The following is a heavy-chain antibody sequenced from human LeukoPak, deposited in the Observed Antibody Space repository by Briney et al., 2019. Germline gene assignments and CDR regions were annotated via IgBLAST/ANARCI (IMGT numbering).Heavy chain of an antibody. Sequence: GGSLRLSCAASGFSFDDFEMSWVRQVPGKGLEYVSGISRSGRATGYGDSVKGRFTISRDNAKNSLYLQMTSLRAEDTALYHCARAPRSHYYYYMDVWGKGTAVTVSS. CDR1: GFSFDDFE. J-gene: IGHJ6*03. CDR3: ARAPRSHYYYYMDV. V-gene: IGHV3-20*01. CDR2: ISRSGRAT.